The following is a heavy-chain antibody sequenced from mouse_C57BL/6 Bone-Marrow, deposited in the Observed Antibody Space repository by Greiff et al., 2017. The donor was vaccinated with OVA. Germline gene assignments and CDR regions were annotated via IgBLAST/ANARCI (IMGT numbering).Heavy chain of an antibody. CDR3: ARIAPYYYGSSLWYFDV. J-gene: IGHJ1*03. Sequence: QVQLQQSGPGILQPSQTLSLTCSFSGFSLSTFGMGVGWIRQPSGKGLEWLAHIWWDDDKYYNPALKSRLTISKDTSKNQVFLKIANVDTADTATYYCARIAPYYYGSSLWYFDVWGTWTTGTVAS. V-gene: IGHV8-8*01. D-gene: IGHD1-1*01. CDR2: IWWDDDK. CDR1: GFSLSTFGMG.